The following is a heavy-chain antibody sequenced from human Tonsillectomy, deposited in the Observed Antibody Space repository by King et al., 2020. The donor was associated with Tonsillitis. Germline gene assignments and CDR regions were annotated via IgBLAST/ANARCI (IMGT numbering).Heavy chain of an antibody. V-gene: IGHV1-46*01. CDR3: ARDRPYYYDSSGYSEYYYYYGMDV. D-gene: IGHD3-22*01. J-gene: IGHJ6*02. CDR2: INPSGGST. CDR1: GYTFTSYY. Sequence: QLVQSGAEVKKPGASVKVSCKASGYTFTSYYMHWVRQPPGQGLEWRGVINPSGGSTSYAQTFQGRVTMTRDTSTSTVYMELSSLRSEDTAVYYCARDRPYYYDSSGYSEYYYYYGMDVWGQGTTVTVSS.